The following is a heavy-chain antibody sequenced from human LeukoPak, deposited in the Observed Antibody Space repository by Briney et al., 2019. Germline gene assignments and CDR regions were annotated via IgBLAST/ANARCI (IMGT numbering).Heavy chain of an antibody. CDR2: INHSGST. J-gene: IGHJ5*02. Sequence: KPSETLSLTCAVYGGSFSGYYWSWIRQPPGKGLEWIGEINHSGSTNYNPSLKSRVTISVDTSKNQFSLKLSSVTAADTAVYYCARLKRRWANWFGPWGQGTLVTVSS. CDR1: GGSFSGYY. CDR3: ARLKRRWANWFGP. D-gene: IGHD1-26*01. V-gene: IGHV4-34*01.